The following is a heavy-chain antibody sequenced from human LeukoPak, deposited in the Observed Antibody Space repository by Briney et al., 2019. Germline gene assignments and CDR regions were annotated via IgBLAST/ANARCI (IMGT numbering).Heavy chain of an antibody. CDR1: GGSISSGGYY. D-gene: IGHD2-21*02. CDR2: IYYSGST. J-gene: IGHJ3*02. Sequence: SETLSLTCTVSGGSISSGGYYWSWIRQHPGKGLEWIGYIYYSGSTYYNPSLKSRVAMSVDTSKNQFSLKLSSVTAADTAVYYCARDYSPRLTVTDDPPPEDAFDIWGQGTSVIVSS. V-gene: IGHV4-31*03. CDR3: ARDYSPRLTVTDDPPPEDAFDI.